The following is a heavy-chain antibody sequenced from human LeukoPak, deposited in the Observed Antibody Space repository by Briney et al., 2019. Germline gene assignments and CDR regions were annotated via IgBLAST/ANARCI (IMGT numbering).Heavy chain of an antibody. Sequence: SETLSLTCTVSGVSISSGGYYWSWIRQHPGKGLEWIGYIYYSGSTYYNPSLKSRVTISVDTSKNQFSLKLSSVTAADTAVYYCARRGKTMIATVYYFDYWGQGTLVTVSS. D-gene: IGHD3-22*01. CDR3: ARRGKTMIATVYYFDY. CDR1: GVSISSGGYY. V-gene: IGHV4-31*03. CDR2: IYYSGST. J-gene: IGHJ4*02.